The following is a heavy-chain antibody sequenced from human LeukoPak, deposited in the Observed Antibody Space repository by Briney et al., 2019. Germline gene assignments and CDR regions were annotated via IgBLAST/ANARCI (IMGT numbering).Heavy chain of an antibody. D-gene: IGHD4-23*01. CDR2: INPNSGGT. CDR3: ARAVDYGGNSEVDAFDI. V-gene: IGHV1-2*02. J-gene: IGHJ3*02. Sequence: ASVKVSCKASGYTFTGYYMHWVRQAPGQGLEWMGWINPNSGGTNYAQKLQGRVTMTTDTSTSTAYMELRSLRSDDTAVYYCARAVDYGGNSEVDAFDIWGQGTMVTVSS. CDR1: GYTFTGYY.